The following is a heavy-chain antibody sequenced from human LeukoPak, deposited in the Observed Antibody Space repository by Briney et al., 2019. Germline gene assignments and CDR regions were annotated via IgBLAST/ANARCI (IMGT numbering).Heavy chain of an antibody. V-gene: IGHV4-38-2*01. CDR3: ARGGYGEIDY. J-gene: IGHJ4*02. CDR2: IYHSGST. Sequence: PSETLSLTCAVSGYSISSGYYWGWIRQPPGKGLEWIGSIYHSGSTYYNPSLKSRVTISVDTSKNQFSLKLSSVTAADTAVYYCARGGYGEIDYWGQGTLDTVSS. D-gene: IGHD4-17*01. CDR1: GYSISSGYY.